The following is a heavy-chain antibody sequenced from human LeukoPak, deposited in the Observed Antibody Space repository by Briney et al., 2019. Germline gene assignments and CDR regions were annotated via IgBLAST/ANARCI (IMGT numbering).Heavy chain of an antibody. V-gene: IGHV4-4*02. CDR1: GGSISSSNW. CDR2: IYHSGST. Sequence: SETLSLTCAVSGGSISSSNWWSWVRQPPGKGLEWIGEIYHSGSTYYNPSLKSRVTISVDTSKNQFSLKLSSVTAADTAVYFCARQNAGKSFAWGQGTLVTVSS. D-gene: IGHD1-14*01. J-gene: IGHJ5*02. CDR3: ARQNAGKSFA.